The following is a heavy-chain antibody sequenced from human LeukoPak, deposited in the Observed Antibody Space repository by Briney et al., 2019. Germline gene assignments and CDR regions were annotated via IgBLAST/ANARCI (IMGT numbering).Heavy chain of an antibody. D-gene: IGHD6-6*01. Sequence: PGGSLRLSCAASGFTFSSYWMSWVRQAPGKGLEWVANIQQGGSEKYCVDSVKGRLTISRDNAKNSMFLQMNSLRAEDTAVYYCARCHSSSSGDYWGQGTLVTVSS. CDR2: IQQGGSEK. J-gene: IGHJ4*02. CDR1: GFTFSSYW. V-gene: IGHV3-7*05. CDR3: ARCHSSSSGDY.